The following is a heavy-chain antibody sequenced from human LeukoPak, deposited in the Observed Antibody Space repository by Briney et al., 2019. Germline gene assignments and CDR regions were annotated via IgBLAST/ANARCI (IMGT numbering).Heavy chain of an antibody. CDR3: ARRGYYGSGSYSP. V-gene: IGHV3-11*01. CDR1: GFTFSDYY. D-gene: IGHD3-10*01. J-gene: IGHJ4*02. Sequence: PGGSLRLSCAASGFTFSDYYTSWIRKAPGKGLEWGSYISSSGSTIYYADSVKGRFTISRDNAKNSLYLQMNSPRAEDTAVYYCARRGYYGSGSYSPWGQGTLVTVSS. CDR2: ISSSGSTI.